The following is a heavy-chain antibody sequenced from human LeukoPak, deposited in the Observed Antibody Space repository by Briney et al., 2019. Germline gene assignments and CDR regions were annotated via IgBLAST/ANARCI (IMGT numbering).Heavy chain of an antibody. Sequence: GGSLRLSCAASGFTFSSYAMSWVRRAPGKGLEWVSAISGSGGSTYYADSVKGRFTISRDNSKNTLYLQMNSLRAEDTAVYYCAKGELYYDFWSGYNYYFDYWGQGTLVTVSS. CDR2: ISGSGGST. V-gene: IGHV3-23*01. D-gene: IGHD3-3*01. CDR1: GFTFSSYA. CDR3: AKGELYYDFWSGYNYYFDY. J-gene: IGHJ4*02.